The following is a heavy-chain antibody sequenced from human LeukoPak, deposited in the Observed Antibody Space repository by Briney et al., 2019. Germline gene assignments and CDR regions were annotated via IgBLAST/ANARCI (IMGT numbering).Heavy chain of an antibody. J-gene: IGHJ4*02. Sequence: GGSLRLSCAVSGFTFSGFWMSWSRQAPGKGLEWVASINSDGSEGYYADVVKGRFTISRDNAKDSLYLQINSLRAADTAVYYCARTRVYFDYWGQGTLVTVSS. CDR1: GFTFSGFW. CDR3: ARTRVYFDY. CDR2: INSDGSEG. D-gene: IGHD3-10*01. V-gene: IGHV3-7*03.